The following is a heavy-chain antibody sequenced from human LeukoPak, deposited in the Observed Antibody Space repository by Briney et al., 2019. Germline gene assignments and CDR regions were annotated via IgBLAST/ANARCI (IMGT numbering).Heavy chain of an antibody. CDR3: ARVVPKQQLVDAFDI. CDR2: VFYSGST. Sequence: PSRTLSLTCTVSGGSISSRYWSWIRQPPGKGLEWIGYVFYSGSTNYSPSLKSRVSISVDTSKKQLSLKLSSVTAADTAVYYCARVVPKQQLVDAFDIWGQGTMVTVSS. CDR1: GGSISSRY. D-gene: IGHD6-13*01. J-gene: IGHJ3*02. V-gene: IGHV4-59*11.